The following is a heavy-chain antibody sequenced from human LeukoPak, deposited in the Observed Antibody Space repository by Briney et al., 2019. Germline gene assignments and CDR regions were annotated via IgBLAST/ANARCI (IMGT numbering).Heavy chain of an antibody. D-gene: IGHD1-1*01. CDR2: IYYSGST. J-gene: IGHJ6*02. CDR3: ARPLGQGNEYGMDV. V-gene: IGHV4-59*12. CDR1: GDSISNYY. Sequence: SETLSLTCTVSGDSISNYYWSWIRQPPGKGLDWIGYIYYSGSTSYNPSLKSRVTISVDTSKNQFSLKLSSVTAADTAVYYCARPLGQGNEYGMDVWGQGTTVTVSS.